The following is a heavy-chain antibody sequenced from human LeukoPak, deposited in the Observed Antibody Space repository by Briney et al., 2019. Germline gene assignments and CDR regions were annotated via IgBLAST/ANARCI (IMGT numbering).Heavy chain of an antibody. D-gene: IGHD6-6*01. Sequence: PSQTLSLTCTVSGGSISSGSYYWSWIRQPAGKGRGWIGRIYTSGSTNYNPSLKSRVTISVDTSKNQFSLKLSSVTAADTAVYYCARAGGGYSSSHYYYYMDVWGKGTTVTVSS. V-gene: IGHV4-61*02. CDR3: ARAGGGYSSSHYYYYMDV. J-gene: IGHJ6*03. CDR2: IYTSGST. CDR1: GGSISSGSYY.